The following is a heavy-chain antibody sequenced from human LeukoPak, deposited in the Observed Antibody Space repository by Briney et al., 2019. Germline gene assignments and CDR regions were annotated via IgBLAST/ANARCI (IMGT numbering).Heavy chain of an antibody. J-gene: IGHJ6*02. CDR3: ARGGGGQEYYYYHMDV. D-gene: IGHD5-12*01. Sequence: GGSLRLSFAASGFTLGSYSMNWVRQAPGKGLEWVSYISSSSTTIYYADSVKGRFTFSRDNAKNSLFLQMNSLRAEDTAVYYCARGGGGQEYYYYHMDVWGQGTTVTVSS. CDR2: ISSSSTTI. CDR1: GFTLGSYS. V-gene: IGHV3-48*04.